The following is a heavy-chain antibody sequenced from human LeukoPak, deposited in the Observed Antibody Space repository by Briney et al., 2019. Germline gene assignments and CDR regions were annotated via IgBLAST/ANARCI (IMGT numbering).Heavy chain of an antibody. CDR1: GFTVSGKY. D-gene: IGHD3-3*01. Sequence: GGSLRLSCAISGFTVSGKYMSWVRQAPGKGLEWVSFLYAGGNIYYADSVKGRFTISRDNSKNTLYLQMNSLRAEDTAVYYCAKVYDFWSGYPDYWGQGTLVTVSS. CDR2: LYAGGNI. CDR3: AKVYDFWSGYPDY. V-gene: IGHV3-53*01. J-gene: IGHJ4*02.